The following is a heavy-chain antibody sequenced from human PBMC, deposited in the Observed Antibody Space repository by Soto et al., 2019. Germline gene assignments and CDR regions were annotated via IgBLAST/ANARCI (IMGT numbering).Heavy chain of an antibody. CDR2: IIPIPGTA. V-gene: IGHV1-69*01. J-gene: IGHJ6*02. Sequence: QVQLVQSGAEVKKPGSSVKVSCKASGGTFSSYAISWVRQAPGQGLEWMGGIIPIPGTANYAQKFQGRVTITADESTSTASMELSSMRSEETAVYYCARSQGSSTSLEIYYYYYYGMDVWGQGTTVTVSS. CDR3: ARSQGSSTSLEIYYYYYYGMDV. D-gene: IGHD2-2*01. CDR1: GGTFSSYA.